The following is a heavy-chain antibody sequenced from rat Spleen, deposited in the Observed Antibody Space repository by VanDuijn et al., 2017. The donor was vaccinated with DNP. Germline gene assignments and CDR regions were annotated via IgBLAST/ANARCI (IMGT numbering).Heavy chain of an antibody. CDR2: IRYDGGST. CDR1: GLTFSYYA. CDR3: VRWNSGSYSMDA. D-gene: IGHD4-3*01. J-gene: IGHJ4*01. V-gene: IGHV5-22*01. Sequence: EVQLVESGGGLVQPGRSLKLSCAASGLTFSYYAMAWVRQAPMKGLEWVAYIRYDGGSTYYGDSVKGHFTISRDNAKSTLYLQMNSLRSEDMATYYCVRWNSGSYSMDAWGQGTSVTVSS.